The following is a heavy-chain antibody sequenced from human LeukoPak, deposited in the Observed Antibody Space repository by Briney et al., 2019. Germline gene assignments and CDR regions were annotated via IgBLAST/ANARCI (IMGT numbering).Heavy chain of an antibody. D-gene: IGHD2/OR15-2a*01. CDR1: GFTFSSYA. J-gene: IGHJ4*02. CDR3: TRVSTTDDY. V-gene: IGHV3-74*01. CDR2: INSDGRSA. Sequence: PGGSLRLSCAASGFTFSSYAMHWVRQAPGKGLVWVSRINSDGRSAVYADSVKGRFTISRDNAKNTLYLQMDSLRAKDTAVYYCTRVSTTDDYWGQGTLVTVSS.